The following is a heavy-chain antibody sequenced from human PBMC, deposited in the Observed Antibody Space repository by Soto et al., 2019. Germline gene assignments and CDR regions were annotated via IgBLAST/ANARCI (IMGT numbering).Heavy chain of an antibody. CDR2: INHSGST. D-gene: IGHD6-13*01. Sequence: QVQLQQWGAGLLKPSETLSLTCAVYGGSFSGYYWSWIRQPPGKGLEWIGEINHSGSTNYNPSLKSRVTISVDTSKNQFSLKLSSVTAADTAVYYCARIPPVAAAGTHYYSYMDVWGKGTTVTVSS. CDR3: ARIPPVAAAGTHYYSYMDV. CDR1: GGSFSGYY. V-gene: IGHV4-34*01. J-gene: IGHJ6*03.